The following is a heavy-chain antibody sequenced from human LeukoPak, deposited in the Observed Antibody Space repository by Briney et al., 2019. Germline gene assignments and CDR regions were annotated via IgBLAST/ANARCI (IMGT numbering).Heavy chain of an antibody. Sequence: PSETLSLTCTVSGGSISSSSYYWGWIRQPPGKGLEWIGSIYYSGSTYYNPSLKSRVTISVDTSKNQFSLTLSSVTAADTAVYYCARLNRYCSGGSCHLWYWGQGTLVTVSS. CDR2: IYYSGST. CDR1: GGSISSSSYY. D-gene: IGHD2-15*01. V-gene: IGHV4-39*01. J-gene: IGHJ4*02. CDR3: ARLNRYCSGGSCHLWY.